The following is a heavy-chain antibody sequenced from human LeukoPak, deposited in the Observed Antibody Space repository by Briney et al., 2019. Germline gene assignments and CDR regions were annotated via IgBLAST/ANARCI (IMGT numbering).Heavy chain of an antibody. CDR2: IHYSGGIT. V-gene: IGHV4-59*12. Sequence: SETLSLTCTVSGGSISSYYWSWIRQPPGKGLEWIGYIHYSGGITYYNPSLKSRVTMSVDTSKNQFSLKLSSVTAADTAVYYCARDRRGKWELGTWGQGTLVTVSS. J-gene: IGHJ5*02. CDR1: GGSISSYY. CDR3: ARDRRGKWELGT. D-gene: IGHD1-26*01.